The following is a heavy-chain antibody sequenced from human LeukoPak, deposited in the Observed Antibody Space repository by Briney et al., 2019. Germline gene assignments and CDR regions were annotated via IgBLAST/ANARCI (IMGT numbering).Heavy chain of an antibody. V-gene: IGHV4-34*01. J-gene: IGHJ6*02. CDR3: ATTTIFGVDDYYYCYGMDV. CDR2: INHSGST. Sequence: SETLSLTCAVYGGSFSGYYWSWIRQPPGKGLEWIGEINHSGSTNYNPSLKSRVTISVDTSKNQFSLKLSSVTAADTAVYYCATTTIFGVDDYYYCYGMDVWGQGTTVTVSS. D-gene: IGHD3-3*01. CDR1: GGSFSGYY.